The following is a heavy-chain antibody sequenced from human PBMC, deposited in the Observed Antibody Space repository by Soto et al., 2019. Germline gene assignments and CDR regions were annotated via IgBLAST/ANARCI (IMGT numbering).Heavy chain of an antibody. Sequence: GESLKISLKGSGYSFTSYWIGWVRQMPGKGLEWMGIIYPGDSDTRYSPSFQGQVTISADKSISTAYLQWSSLKASDTAMYYCARGLSEYCYDRSGYYFFDYWGQGTLVTVSS. J-gene: IGHJ4*02. CDR3: ARGLSEYCYDRSGYYFFDY. V-gene: IGHV5-51*01. CDR1: GYSFTSYW. CDR2: IYPGDSDT. D-gene: IGHD3-22*01.